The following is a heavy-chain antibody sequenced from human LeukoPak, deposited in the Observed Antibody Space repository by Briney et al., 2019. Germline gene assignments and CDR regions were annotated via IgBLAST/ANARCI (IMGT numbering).Heavy chain of an antibody. D-gene: IGHD3-3*01. CDR3: AKDPFPIFGVVITDY. CDR1: GFTFSSYA. V-gene: IGHV3-23*01. J-gene: IGHJ4*02. CDR2: ISGSGRST. Sequence: GGSLRLSCAASGFTFSSYAMSWVRQAPGKGLEWVSAISGSGRSTYYADSVKGRFTISRDNSKNTLYLQMNSLRAEDTAVYYCAKDPFPIFGVVITDYWGQGTLVTVSS.